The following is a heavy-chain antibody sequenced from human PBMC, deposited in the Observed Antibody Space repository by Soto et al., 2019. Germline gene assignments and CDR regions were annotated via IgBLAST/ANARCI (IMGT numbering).Heavy chain of an antibody. CDR2: INPNSGGT. CDR3: AREGLLHLGDLTPRAIDI. V-gene: IGHV1-2*04. Sequence: ASVKVSCKASGYTFTGYYMHWVRQAPGQGLEWMGWINPNSGGTSYAQKFQGWVTMTRDTSISTAYMELSRLRSEDTAVYYCAREGLLHLGDLTPRAIDIWGQGTMVTVS. D-gene: IGHD3-16*01. J-gene: IGHJ3*02. CDR1: GYTFTGYY.